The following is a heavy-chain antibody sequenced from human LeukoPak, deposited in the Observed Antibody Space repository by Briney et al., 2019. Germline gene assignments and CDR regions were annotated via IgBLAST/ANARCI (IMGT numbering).Heavy chain of an antibody. CDR1: GYNFTSYW. J-gene: IGHJ3*02. CDR3: ARVYDSSGYYWYGFDI. D-gene: IGHD3-22*01. CDR2: IYPGDSDT. Sequence: GESLKISCKGFGYNFTSYWIGWVRQMPGKGLEWMGIIYPGDSDTIYSPSFQGQVTISADKSINTTYLQWSSLKASDTAMYDCARVYDSSGYYWYGFDIWGQGTMVTVSS. V-gene: IGHV5-51*01.